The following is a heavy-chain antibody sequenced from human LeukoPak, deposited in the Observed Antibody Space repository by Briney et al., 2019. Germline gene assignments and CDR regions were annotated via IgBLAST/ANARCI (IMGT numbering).Heavy chain of an antibody. CDR1: GYSFTNYY. J-gene: IGHJ4*02. CDR2: INPNTDSA. D-gene: IGHD3-3*01. V-gene: IGHV1-46*01. Sequence: ASVKVSCKASGYSFTNYYIHWVRQVPGQGLEWMGIINPNTDSARCAQKFQGRVTMTRDTSTSTVYMELSSLRSEDTAVYYCARALGGDFWSGYYTGPFDYWGQGTLVTVSS. CDR3: ARALGGDFWSGYYTGPFDY.